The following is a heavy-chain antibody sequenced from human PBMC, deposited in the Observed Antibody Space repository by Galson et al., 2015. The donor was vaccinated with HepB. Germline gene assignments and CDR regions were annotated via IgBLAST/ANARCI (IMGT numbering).Heavy chain of an antibody. CDR1: GFTFRSYG. CDR2: ILYDGSDK. Sequence: SLRLSCAASGFTFRSYGMHWVRQAPGKGLEWVAVILYDGSDKNTADSVKGRFTISRDNSTSTAYMELRSLRSDDTAVYYCARGPWFGELTGILVLQHWGQGTLVTVSS. CDR3: ARGPWFGELTGILVLQH. J-gene: IGHJ1*01. V-gene: IGHV3-30*03. D-gene: IGHD3-10*01.